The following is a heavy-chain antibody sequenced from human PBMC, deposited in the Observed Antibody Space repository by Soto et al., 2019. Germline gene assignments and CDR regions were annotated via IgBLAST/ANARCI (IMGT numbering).Heavy chain of an antibody. J-gene: IGHJ6*02. CDR3: ARDISGNVYYYGMDV. CDR2: ISSSSSYI. CDR1: GFTFSSYS. D-gene: IGHD2-15*01. Sequence: GSLRLSCAASGFTFSSYSMNWVRQAPGKGLEWVSSISSSSSYIYYADSVKGRFTISRDNAKNSLYLQMNSLRAEDTAVYYCARDISGNVYYYGMDVWGQGTTVTVSS. V-gene: IGHV3-21*01.